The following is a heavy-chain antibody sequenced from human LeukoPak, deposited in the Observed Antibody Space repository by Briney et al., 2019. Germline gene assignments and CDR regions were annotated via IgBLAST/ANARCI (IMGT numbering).Heavy chain of an antibody. V-gene: IGHV3-43*02. D-gene: IGHD4-23*01. CDR1: GFTFDDYA. CDR3: AKDYGGNSPYDY. CDR2: ISGDGGST. Sequence: PGGSLRLSCAASGFTFDDYAMHWVRQAPGKGLEWVSLISGDGGSTYYADSVKGRFTISRDNSKNPLYLQMNSLRTEDTALYYCAKDYGGNSPYDYWGQGTLVTVSS. J-gene: IGHJ4*02.